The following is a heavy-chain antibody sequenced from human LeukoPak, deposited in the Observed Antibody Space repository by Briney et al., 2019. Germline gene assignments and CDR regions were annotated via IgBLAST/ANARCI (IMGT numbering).Heavy chain of an antibody. CDR1: GGSFGGYY. D-gene: IGHD3-22*01. CDR3: ARGLRRYYDSSGYWGY. V-gene: IGHV4-34*01. Sequence: ETLSLTCAVYGGSFGGYYWSWIRQPPGKGLEWIGEINHSGSTNYNPSLKSRVTISVDTSKNQFSLKLSSVTAADTAVYYCARGLRRYYDSSGYWGYWGQGTLVTVSS. J-gene: IGHJ4*02. CDR2: INHSGST.